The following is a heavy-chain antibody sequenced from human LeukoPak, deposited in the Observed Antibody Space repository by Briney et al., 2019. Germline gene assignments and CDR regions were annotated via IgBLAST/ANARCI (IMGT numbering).Heavy chain of an antibody. Sequence: GGSLRLSCAASGFTFSSYAMHWVRQAPGKGLEWVAVISYDGSNKYYADSVKGRFTISSDNSKNTLYLQMNSLRAEDTAVYYCARDPHCYDSSGYSTAHFDYWGQGTLVTVSS. CDR2: ISYDGSNK. J-gene: IGHJ4*02. CDR3: ARDPHCYDSSGYSTAHFDY. V-gene: IGHV3-30*01. CDR1: GFTFSSYA. D-gene: IGHD3-22*01.